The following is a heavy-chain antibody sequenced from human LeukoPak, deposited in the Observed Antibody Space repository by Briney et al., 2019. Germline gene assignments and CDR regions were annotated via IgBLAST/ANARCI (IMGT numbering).Heavy chain of an antibody. CDR3: ARVAMRYSRYNWFDP. CDR2: IIPIFGTA. D-gene: IGHD2-2*01. CDR1: GGTFSSYA. J-gene: IGHJ5*02. V-gene: IGHV1-69*06. Sequence: SVKVSCKASGGTFSSYAIGWVRQAPGQGLEWMGGIIPIFGTANYAQKFQGRVTITADKSTSTAYMELSSLSSEDTAVYYCARVAMRYSRYNWFDPWGQGTLVTVSS.